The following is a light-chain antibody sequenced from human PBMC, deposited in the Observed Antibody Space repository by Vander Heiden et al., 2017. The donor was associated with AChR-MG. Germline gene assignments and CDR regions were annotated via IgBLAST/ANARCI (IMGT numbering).Light chain of an antibody. Sequence: VLTQSPGTLSLSPGERGTRSCRASQSVSSSYLAWYQQKPGQAPRLLIYGASSRATGIPDRFSGSGSGTDFTLTISRLEPEDFAVYYCQQYGSSPLTFGGGTKVEIK. CDR3: QQYGSSPLT. J-gene: IGKJ4*02. V-gene: IGKV3-20*01. CDR2: GAS. CDR1: QSVSSSY.